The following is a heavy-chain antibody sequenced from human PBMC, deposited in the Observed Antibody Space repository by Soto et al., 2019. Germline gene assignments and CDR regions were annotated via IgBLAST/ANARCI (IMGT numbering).Heavy chain of an antibody. J-gene: IGHJ4*02. Sequence: QVQLVESGGGVVQPGRSLRLSCAASGFTFSSYAMHWDRQAPGKGLEWVAVISYDGSNKYYADSVQGRFTISRDNSKNTLYLRLNNLRAEDTAVYYCARVPSSSGRAHFDYWGQGTLVTVSS. CDR3: ARVPSSSGRAHFDY. V-gene: IGHV3-30-3*01. CDR1: GFTFSSYA. D-gene: IGHD2-15*01. CDR2: ISYDGSNK.